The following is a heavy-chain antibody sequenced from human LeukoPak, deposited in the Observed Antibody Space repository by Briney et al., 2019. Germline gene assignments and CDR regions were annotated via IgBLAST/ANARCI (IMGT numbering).Heavy chain of an antibody. V-gene: IGHV3-74*01. CDR2: INGDGSST. D-gene: IGHD6-13*01. CDR3: ARGGVPAAQDS. J-gene: IGHJ5*02. Sequence: GGSLRLSCTVSGFVFRNYYMPWVRQTPGKELVWVSHINGDGSSTSHADSVKGRFTISRDNAKSTLYLQMNSLRAEDTAVYYCARGGVPAAQDSWGQGTLVTVSS. CDR1: GFVFRNYY.